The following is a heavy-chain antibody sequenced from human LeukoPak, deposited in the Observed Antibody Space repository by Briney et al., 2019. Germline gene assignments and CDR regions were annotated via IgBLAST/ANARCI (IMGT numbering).Heavy chain of an antibody. D-gene: IGHD3-22*01. V-gene: IGHV3-21*01. CDR2: ISSSSSYI. CDR3: ARSSNYYDNLSGY. CDR1: GFTFSSYS. Sequence: PGGSLRLSCAASGFTFSSYSMNWVRQAPGKGLEWVSSISSSSSYIYYADSVKGRFTISRDNAKNSLYLQMNSLRAEDTAVYYCARSSNYYDNLSGYWGQGTLVTVSS. J-gene: IGHJ4*02.